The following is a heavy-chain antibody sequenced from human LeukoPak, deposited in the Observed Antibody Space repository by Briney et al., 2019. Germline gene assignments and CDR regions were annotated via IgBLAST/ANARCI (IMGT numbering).Heavy chain of an antibody. D-gene: IGHD3-3*01. CDR1: GFTFSSYG. CDR3: VVGPGSITIFGVVIIGDY. J-gene: IGHJ4*02. V-gene: IGHV3-30*02. CDR2: IRYDGSNK. Sequence: GGSLRLSCAASGFTFSSYGMHWVRQAPGKGLEWVAFIRYDGSNKYYADSVKGRFTISRDNSKNTLYLQMNSLRAEDTAVYYCVVGPGSITIFGVVIIGDYWGQGTLVTVSS.